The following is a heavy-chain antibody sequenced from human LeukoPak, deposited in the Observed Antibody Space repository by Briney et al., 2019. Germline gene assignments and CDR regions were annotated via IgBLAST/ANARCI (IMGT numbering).Heavy chain of an antibody. D-gene: IGHD3-3*01. CDR3: AKDARQTYYDFWSGHFDY. CDR2: ISWDGGST. V-gene: IGHV3-43D*04. Sequence: GSLRLSCAASGFTFDDYAMHWVRQAPGKGLEWVSLISWDGGSTYYADSVKGRFTISRDNSKNSLYLQMNSLRAEDTALYYCAKDARQTYYDFWSGHFDYWGQGTLVTVSS. CDR1: GFTFDDYA. J-gene: IGHJ4*02.